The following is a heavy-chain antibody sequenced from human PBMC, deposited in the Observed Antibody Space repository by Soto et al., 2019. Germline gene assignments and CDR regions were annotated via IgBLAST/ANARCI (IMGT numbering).Heavy chain of an antibody. D-gene: IGHD2-2*01. CDR2: IYYSGST. J-gene: IGHJ4*02. CDR1: GGSISSGGYY. CDR3: ARARSRGAFIVVVPAAQLPIFDY. Sequence: QVQLQESGPGLVKPSQTLSLTCTVSGGSISSGGYYWSWIRQHPGKGLEWIGYIYYSGSTYYNPSLKSRVTISVDTSKNQFSLKLSSVTAADTAVYYCARARSRGAFIVVVPAAQLPIFDYWGQGTLVTVSS. V-gene: IGHV4-31*03.